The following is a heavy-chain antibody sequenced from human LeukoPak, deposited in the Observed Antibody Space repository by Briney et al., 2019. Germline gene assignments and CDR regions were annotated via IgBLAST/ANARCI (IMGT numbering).Heavy chain of an antibody. CDR1: GFTFSSYA. Sequence: GGSLRLSCAASGFTFSSYAMHWVRQAPGKGLEWVAVKSYDGSNKYYADSVKGRFTISRDNSKNTLYLQMNSLRAEDTAVYYCARDRDYYDSSGKSHFYYYYGMDVWGQGTTVTVSS. CDR2: KSYDGSNK. CDR3: ARDRDYYDSSGKSHFYYYYGMDV. D-gene: IGHD3-22*01. V-gene: IGHV3-30-3*01. J-gene: IGHJ6*02.